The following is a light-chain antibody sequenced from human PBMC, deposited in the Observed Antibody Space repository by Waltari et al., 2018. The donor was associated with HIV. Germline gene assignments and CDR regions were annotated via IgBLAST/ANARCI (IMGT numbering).Light chain of an antibody. CDR1: QPISNS. CDR3: QQYYSIPNT. Sequence: DVHMTQSPSSLSASEGDRVTITCRASQPISNSLAWYQQKPGKAPKPLVYGTSRLESGVPSRFSGSGSGTDYTLTISSLQPEDFASYYCQQYYSIPNTFGQGTKLEIK. V-gene: IGKV1-NL1*01. CDR2: GTS. J-gene: IGKJ2*01.